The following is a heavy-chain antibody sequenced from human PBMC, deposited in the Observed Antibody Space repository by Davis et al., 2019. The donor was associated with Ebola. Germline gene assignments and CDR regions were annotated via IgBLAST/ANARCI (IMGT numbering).Heavy chain of an antibody. CDR2: IYYTGST. CDR1: GGSISSSGCY. Sequence: PSETLSLTCTVSGGSISSSGCYWSWISQHPGKGLEWIGYIYYTGSTNYNPSLKSRVTISVDTSKNQFSLKLSSVTAADTAVYYCARTQGTTVAYLLYWGQGTLVTVSS. CDR3: ARTQGTTVAYLLY. D-gene: IGHD4-23*01. J-gene: IGHJ4*02. V-gene: IGHV4-31*03.